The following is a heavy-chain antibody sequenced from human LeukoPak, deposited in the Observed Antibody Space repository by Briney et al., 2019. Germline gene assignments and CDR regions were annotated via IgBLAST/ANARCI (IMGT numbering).Heavy chain of an antibody. V-gene: IGHV4-39*02. J-gene: IGHJ4*02. CDR2: IYYSGST. CDR3: ARDHDREGYCFDY. D-gene: IGHD2-15*01. CDR1: GGSISSSNYY. Sequence: PSETLSLTCTVSGGSISSSNYYWGWIRQPPGKGLEWIGNIYYSGSTYYNPSLKSRVTISVDTSKNQFSLKLSSVTAADTAVYYCARDHDREGYCFDYWGQGTLVTVSS.